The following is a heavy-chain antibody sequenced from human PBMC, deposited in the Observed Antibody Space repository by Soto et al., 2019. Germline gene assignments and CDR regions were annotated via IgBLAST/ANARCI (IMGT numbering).Heavy chain of an antibody. V-gene: IGHV3-7*01. CDR1: GLTFSTYW. CDR3: AREGPADGLDI. CDR2: IKQDGSEK. Sequence: GGSLRLSCAASGLTFSTYWMSWVRQALGKGLEWVANIKQDGSEKYYADSVKGRFTISRDNAKNSLFLQMNSLRAEDTAVYYCAREGPADGLDIWGQGTMVTVSS. J-gene: IGHJ3*02.